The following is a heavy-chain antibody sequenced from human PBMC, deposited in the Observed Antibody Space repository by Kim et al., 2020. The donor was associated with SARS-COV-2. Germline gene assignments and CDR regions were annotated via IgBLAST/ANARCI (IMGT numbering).Heavy chain of an antibody. J-gene: IGHJ4*02. Sequence: GGSLRLSCAASGFTFNSFWMSWVRQAPGKGPEWVGNINEDGSGKYYVDSVKGRFAISRDNAKNSLYLQMNSLRVEDTAVYYCARGSGWVNYWGQGTLVTV. CDR3: ARGSGWVNY. CDR2: INEDGSGK. D-gene: IGHD6-19*01. CDR1: GFTFNSFW. V-gene: IGHV3-7*04.